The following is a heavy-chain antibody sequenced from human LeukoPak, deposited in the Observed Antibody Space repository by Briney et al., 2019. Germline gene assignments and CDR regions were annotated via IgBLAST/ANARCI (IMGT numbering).Heavy chain of an antibody. CDR3: AGRFSEWLLDY. CDR2: IYYSGGT. V-gene: IGHV4-39*01. D-gene: IGHD3-3*01. Sequence: SETLSLTCTVSGSSISDSSYYWGWVRQPPGKGLEWIGSIYYSGGTYYNPSLKSRVTISVDTSKNQFSLKLSSVTAADTAVYYCAGRFSEWLLDYWGQGTLVTVSS. CDR1: GSSISDSSYY. J-gene: IGHJ4*02.